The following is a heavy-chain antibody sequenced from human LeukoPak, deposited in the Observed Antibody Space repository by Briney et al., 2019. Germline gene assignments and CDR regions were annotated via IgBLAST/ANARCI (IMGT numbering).Heavy chain of an antibody. CDR2: IRSKAYGGTT. CDR1: GFTFGDYA. J-gene: IGHJ4*02. Sequence: GGSLRLSCTASGFTFGDYAMSWFRQAPGKGLEWVGFIRSKAYGGTTEYAASVKGRFTISRDDSKSIAYLQMNSLKTEDTAVYYYTAPYYDFWSGYYPGSGYWGQGTLVTVSS. CDR3: TAPYYDFWSGYYPGSGY. D-gene: IGHD3-3*01. V-gene: IGHV3-49*03.